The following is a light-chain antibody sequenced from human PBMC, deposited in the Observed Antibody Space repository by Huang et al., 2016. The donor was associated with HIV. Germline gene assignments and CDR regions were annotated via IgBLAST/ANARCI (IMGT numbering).Light chain of an antibody. CDR2: AAA. CDR1: QTVSSN. V-gene: IGKV3-15*01. Sequence: EIVMTQSPATLSVSPGERATLSCRASQTVSSNLAWYQQKPGQAPRRLIYAAAPRATDIPARCSGSGSGTEFTLTISSLQSEDVAVYYCQHYRVWPPVYTFGQGTKLEIK. J-gene: IGKJ2*01. CDR3: QHYRVWPPVYT.